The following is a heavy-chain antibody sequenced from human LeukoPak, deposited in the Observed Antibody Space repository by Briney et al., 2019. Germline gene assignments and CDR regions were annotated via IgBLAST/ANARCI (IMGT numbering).Heavy chain of an antibody. D-gene: IGHD3-3*01. CDR3: ARKYYDFWSGYPYYFDY. CDR1: GGSFSGYY. J-gene: IGHJ4*02. CDR2: INHSGST. V-gene: IGHV4-34*01. Sequence: SETLSLTCAVYGGSFSGYYWSWIRQPPGKGLEWIGEINHSGSTNYNPSLKSRVTISVDTSKNQFSLKLSSVTAADTAVYYCARKYYDFWSGYPYYFDYWGQGTLVTVSS.